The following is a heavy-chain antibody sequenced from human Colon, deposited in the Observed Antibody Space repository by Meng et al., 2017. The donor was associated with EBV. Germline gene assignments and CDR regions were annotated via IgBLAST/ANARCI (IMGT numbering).Heavy chain of an antibody. CDR1: GGSISSGKHY. V-gene: IGHV4-30-4*01. D-gene: IGHD4-17*01. J-gene: IGHJ2*01. CDR3: ASLYGDSSVWYLDL. Sequence: LLESGPVPVKPFHTLSLSCTFSGGSISSGKHYGSWIRQPPGKGLEYIGYIYDSGSTYYNPSLKSRVIISVDTSKNQFSLRLNSVTAADTAVYYCASLYGDSSVWYLDLWGRGTLVTVSS. CDR2: IYDSGST.